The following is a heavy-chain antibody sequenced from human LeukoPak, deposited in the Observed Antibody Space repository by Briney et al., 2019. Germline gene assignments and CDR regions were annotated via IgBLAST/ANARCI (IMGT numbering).Heavy chain of an antibody. CDR2: IYYSGST. Sequence: PSETLSLTCTVSGGSISSYYWSWIRQPPGKGLEWIGYIYYSGSTNYNPSLKSRVTISVDTSKNQFSLKLSSVTAADTAVYYCALSDYYDSSGYPGGYYYMDVWGKGTTVTVSS. V-gene: IGHV4-59*01. CDR3: ALSDYYDSSGYPGGYYYMDV. CDR1: GGSISSYY. J-gene: IGHJ6*03. D-gene: IGHD3-22*01.